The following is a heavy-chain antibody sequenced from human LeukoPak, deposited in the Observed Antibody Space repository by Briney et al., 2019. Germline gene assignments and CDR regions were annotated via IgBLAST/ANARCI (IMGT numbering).Heavy chain of an antibody. CDR2: ISKDGSDR. V-gene: IGHV3-30-3*01. J-gene: IGHJ4*02. D-gene: IGHD1-7*01. Sequence: GGSLRLSCAASGFTFSDYAMHWVRQAPGKGLEWVAVISKDGSDRYYPGSVRGRFTISRDNSKNTIYLQMDSLRAEDTAIYYCARDYWWNYDYWGQGTLVTVSS. CDR1: GFTFSDYA. CDR3: ARDYWWNYDY.